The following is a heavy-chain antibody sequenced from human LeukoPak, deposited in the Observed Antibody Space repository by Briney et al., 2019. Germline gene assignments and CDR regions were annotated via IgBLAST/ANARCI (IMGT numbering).Heavy chain of an antibody. D-gene: IGHD6-13*01. J-gene: IGHJ4*02. CDR1: GDSISSYY. Sequence: PSETLSLTCTVSGDSISSYYWSWIRQPPGKGLEWIGYIYYSGSTNYNPSLKSRVTISVDTSKNQFSLKLSSVTAADTAVYYCARDRRAAAYYDYWGQGTLVTVSS. CDR2: IYYSGST. V-gene: IGHV4-59*01. CDR3: ARDRRAAAYYDY.